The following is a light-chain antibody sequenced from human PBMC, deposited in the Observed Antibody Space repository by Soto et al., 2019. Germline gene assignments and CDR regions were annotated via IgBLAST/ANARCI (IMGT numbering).Light chain of an antibody. CDR2: GAS. J-gene: IGKJ5*01. Sequence: EIVLTQSPGTLSLSPGERATLSCRASQSVSSSYLAWYQQKPGQAPRLLIYGASSRATGIPDRFSGSGSGTDFTLTISRREAEDVAVYYCQQYGSSPITFGQGTRLEIK. V-gene: IGKV3-20*01. CDR1: QSVSSSY. CDR3: QQYGSSPIT.